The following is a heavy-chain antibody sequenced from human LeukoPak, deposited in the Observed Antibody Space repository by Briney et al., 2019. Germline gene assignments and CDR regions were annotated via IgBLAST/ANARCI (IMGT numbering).Heavy chain of an antibody. CDR3: AKIGRHYYGSALKGAFDI. D-gene: IGHD3-10*01. Sequence: GGSLRLSCAASGFTFSSYAMSWVRQAPGKGLEWVSRISNNGGSTYYTDSVKGRFTIPRDNSKNTLSLQMNSLRAEDTAVYYCAKIGRHYYGSALKGAFDIWGQGTMVTVSS. J-gene: IGHJ3*02. V-gene: IGHV3-23*01. CDR1: GFTFSSYA. CDR2: ISNNGGST.